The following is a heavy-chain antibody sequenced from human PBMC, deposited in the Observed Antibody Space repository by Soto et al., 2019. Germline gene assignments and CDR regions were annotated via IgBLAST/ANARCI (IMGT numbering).Heavy chain of an antibody. J-gene: IGHJ6*02. Sequence: LRLSCAASGFTFSSYAMSWVRQAPGKGLEWVSAISGSGGSTYYADSVKGRFTISRDNSKNTLYLQMNSLRAEDTAVYYCAKDYPRVATLYYYGMDVWGQGTTVTVSS. CDR2: ISGSGGST. D-gene: IGHD5-12*01. CDR3: AKDYPRVATLYYYGMDV. V-gene: IGHV3-23*01. CDR1: GFTFSSYA.